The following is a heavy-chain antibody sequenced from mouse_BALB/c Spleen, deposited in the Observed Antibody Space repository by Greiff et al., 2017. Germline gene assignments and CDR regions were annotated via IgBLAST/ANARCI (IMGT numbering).Heavy chain of an antibody. CDR2: INPSNGGT. V-gene: IGHV1S81*02. CDR1: GYTFTSYY. Sequence: QVQLQQSGAELVKPGASVKLSCKASGYTFTSYYMYWVKQRPGQGLEWIGGINPSNGGTNFNEKFKSKATLTVDKSSSTAYMQLSSLTSEDSAVYYCTRDYGFFAYWGQGTLVTVSA. CDR3: TRDYGFFAY. D-gene: IGHD1-2*01. J-gene: IGHJ3*01.